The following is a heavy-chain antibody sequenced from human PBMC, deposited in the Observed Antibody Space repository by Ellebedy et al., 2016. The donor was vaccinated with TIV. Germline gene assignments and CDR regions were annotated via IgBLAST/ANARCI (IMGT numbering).Heavy chain of an antibody. V-gene: IGHV7-4-1*02. CDR3: ARNRYDFLTAYAHPPNY. Sequence: AASVKVSCKASGYTFTSYALNWVRQAPGQGLEWMGWINTNTGNPTYARAFTGRFVFSLDTSVSTAYLQISSLKAEDTAVYYCARNRYDFLTAYAHPPNYWGQGTLVTVSS. CDR1: GYTFTSYA. D-gene: IGHD3-9*01. CDR2: INTNTGNP. J-gene: IGHJ4*02.